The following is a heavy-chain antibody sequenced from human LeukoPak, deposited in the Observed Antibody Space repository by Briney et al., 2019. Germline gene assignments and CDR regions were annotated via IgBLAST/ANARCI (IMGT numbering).Heavy chain of an antibody. CDR2: ISGDSGNT. CDR1: GYTFTNYG. D-gene: IGHD6-19*01. V-gene: IGHV1-18*01. J-gene: IGHJ4*02. Sequence: ASVKVSCKASGYTFTNYGISWVRQAPGQGLEWMGWISGDSGNTKYAQRLQGRVTLTTDTSTSTAYMELRSLRSDDTAVYYCASPPRAVAGTGFTGYWGQGTLVTVSS. CDR3: ASPPRAVAGTGFTGY.